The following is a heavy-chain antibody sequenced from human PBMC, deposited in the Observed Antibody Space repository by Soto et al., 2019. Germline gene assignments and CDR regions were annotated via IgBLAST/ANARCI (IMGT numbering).Heavy chain of an antibody. J-gene: IGHJ6*02. Sequence: ASVKVSCKASGGTFSSYAISWVRQAPGQGLEWMGGIIPIFGTANYAQKFQGRVTITADESTSTAYMELSSLRSEDTAVYYCARVPVPAAMEYYYYGMDVWGQGTTVTVSS. CDR1: GGTFSSYA. D-gene: IGHD2-2*01. CDR2: IIPIFGTA. CDR3: ARVPVPAAMEYYYYGMDV. V-gene: IGHV1-69*13.